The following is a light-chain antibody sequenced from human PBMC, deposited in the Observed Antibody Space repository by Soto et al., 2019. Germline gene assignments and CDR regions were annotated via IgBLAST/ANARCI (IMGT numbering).Light chain of an antibody. CDR2: EVS. CDR3: SSYTSSSTYV. J-gene: IGLJ1*01. V-gene: IGLV2-14*01. Sequence: QSALTQPASVSGSPGQSITISCTGTSSDVATYDYVSWYQQHPGKAPKLMIYEVSNRPSGVSTRFSGSKSVNTASLTISGLQAEDEADYYCSSYTSSSTYVFGTGTKLTVL. CDR1: SSDVATYDY.